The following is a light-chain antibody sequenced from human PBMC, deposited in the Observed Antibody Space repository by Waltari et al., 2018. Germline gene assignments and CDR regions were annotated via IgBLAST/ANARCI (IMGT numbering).Light chain of an antibody. CDR2: GAS. V-gene: IGKV3-15*01. J-gene: IGKJ2*03. CDR3: QQYNNWPPDS. Sequence: ELVMTQYPATLSVSQGERATLSCRASQSVSSNLAWYQQKPGQAPRLLIYGASTRATGIPARFSGSGSGTEFTLTISSLQSEDFAVYYCQQYNNWPPDSFGQGTKLEIK. CDR1: QSVSSN.